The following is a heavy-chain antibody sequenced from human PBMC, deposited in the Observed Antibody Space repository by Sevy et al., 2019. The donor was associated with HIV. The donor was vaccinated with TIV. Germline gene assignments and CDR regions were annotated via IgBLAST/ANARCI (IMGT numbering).Heavy chain of an antibody. Sequence: GGSLRLSCAASGFTFSSYRMTWVRQAPGKGLEWVSCISTTSAYINYADSVKGRFTISIDNAKNLLYLQMDSLRAEDTVVYYCARAVLEVSTWRSDYWGQGTLVTVSS. CDR3: ARAVLEVSTWRSDY. CDR2: ISTTSAYI. D-gene: IGHD3-10*02. V-gene: IGHV3-21*01. J-gene: IGHJ4*02. CDR1: GFTFSSYR.